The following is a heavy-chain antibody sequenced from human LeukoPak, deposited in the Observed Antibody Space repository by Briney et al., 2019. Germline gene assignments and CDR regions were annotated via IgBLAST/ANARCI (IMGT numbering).Heavy chain of an antibody. V-gene: IGHV1-69*13. J-gene: IGHJ6*02. CDR2: IIPIFGTA. CDR3: ARDRSGGSYDSYYYYGMDV. Sequence: ASVKVSCKASGGTFSSYAISWVRQAPGQGLEWMGGIIPIFGTANYAQKFQGRVTITADESTSTAYMELSSLRSEDTAVYYCARDRSGGSYDSYYYYGMDVWGQGTTVTVSS. D-gene: IGHD2-15*01. CDR1: GGTFSSYA.